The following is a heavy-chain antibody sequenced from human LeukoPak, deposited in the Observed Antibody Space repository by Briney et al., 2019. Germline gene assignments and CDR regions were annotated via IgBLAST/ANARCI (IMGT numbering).Heavy chain of an antibody. Sequence: LSLTCAVYGGSFSGYHWSWIRQPPGKGLEWVSYISSSGSTIYYADSVKGRFTISRDNTKNSLYLQMNSLRAEDTAVYYCARDVGIAARQDWFDPWGQGTLVTVSS. CDR1: GGSFSGYH. V-gene: IGHV3-11*01. J-gene: IGHJ5*02. CDR2: ISSSGSTI. D-gene: IGHD6-6*01. CDR3: ARDVGIAARQDWFDP.